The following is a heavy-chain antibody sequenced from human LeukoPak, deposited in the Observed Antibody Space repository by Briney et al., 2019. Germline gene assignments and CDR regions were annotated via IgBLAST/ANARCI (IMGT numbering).Heavy chain of an antibody. CDR3: AREWGNAGLFDY. D-gene: IGHD1-26*01. CDR1: GGSISSYY. J-gene: IGHJ4*02. V-gene: IGHV4-4*07. CDR2: IYTSGST. Sequence: SETLSLTCTVSGGSISSYYWSWIRQPAGKGLEWIGRIYTSGSTKYNPSVESRVTISVDTPKNQFSLKLNSVTAADTAVYYCAREWGNAGLFDYWGQGTLVTVSS.